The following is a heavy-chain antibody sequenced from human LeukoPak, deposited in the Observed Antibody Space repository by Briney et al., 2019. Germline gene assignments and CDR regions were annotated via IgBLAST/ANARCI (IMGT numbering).Heavy chain of an antibody. CDR1: GFTFTSYA. CDR2: ISAGGENT. V-gene: IGHV3-23*01. D-gene: IGHD2-15*01. Sequence: GGSLRLSCAASGFTFTSYAMSWVRQAPGKGLDWVSAISAGGENTDYADSVKGRFTISRDNSKNTLYLQVNSLRAEDTAAYYCARVHSFNWFDPWGQGTLVIVSS. CDR3: ARVHSFNWFDP. J-gene: IGHJ5*02.